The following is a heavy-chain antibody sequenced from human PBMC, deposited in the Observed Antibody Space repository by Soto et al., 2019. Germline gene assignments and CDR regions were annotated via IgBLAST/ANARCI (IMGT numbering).Heavy chain of an antibody. D-gene: IGHD6-13*01. CDR2: ISYSGST. CDR1: SYPISSYY. Sequence: PXETLSLTCTVSSYPISSYYWSWIRQPPGKRLEWIGYISYSGSTDYNPSLKSRVTISGDTSKNQFSLKVSSVTAADTAVYYCARGTSWQLPFDYWGQGTLVTVSS. J-gene: IGHJ4*02. V-gene: IGHV4-59*01. CDR3: ARGTSWQLPFDY.